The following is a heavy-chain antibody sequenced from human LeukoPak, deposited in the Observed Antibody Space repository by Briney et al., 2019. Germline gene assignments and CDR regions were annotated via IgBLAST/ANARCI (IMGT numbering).Heavy chain of an antibody. Sequence: ASVKVSCKASGGSFNTYAISWVRQAPGQGLEWRGRIIPIFGTTNYAQKFQDRVTITADESTSTAYMELSSLRSEDTAVYYCARARSAYNSGWYFDYWGQGTLVTVSS. J-gene: IGHJ4*02. D-gene: IGHD6-19*01. CDR2: IIPIFGTT. CDR1: GGSFNTYA. V-gene: IGHV1-69*13. CDR3: ARARSAYNSGWYFDY.